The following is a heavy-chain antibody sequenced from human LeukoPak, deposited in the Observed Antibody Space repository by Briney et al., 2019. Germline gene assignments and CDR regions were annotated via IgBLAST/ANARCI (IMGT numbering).Heavy chain of an antibody. J-gene: IGHJ4*02. Sequence: PGGSLRLSGAASGFTFDDYGMHWVRQVPGKGLEWVSSISWNSGSKGYADSVKGRFTISRDNAKNSLYLQMNSLRAEDTAVYYCAKALTQMATITIYFDYWGQGTLVTVSS. CDR1: GFTFDDYG. D-gene: IGHD5-24*01. CDR3: AKALTQMATITIYFDY. CDR2: ISWNSGSK. V-gene: IGHV3-9*01.